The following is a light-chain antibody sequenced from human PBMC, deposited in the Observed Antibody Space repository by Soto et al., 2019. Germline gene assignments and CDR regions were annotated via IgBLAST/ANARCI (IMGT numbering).Light chain of an antibody. CDR1: QSVSSNY. CDR3: QQANTFPLT. V-gene: IGKV3-20*01. Sequence: EIVLTQSPGTLSLSPGDRATLSCRASQSVSSNYLAWYQQKPGQAPRLLIYGASSRATGIPDRFSGSGSGTDFTLTISRLQPEDFATYYCQQANTFPLTFGGGTKVDIK. CDR2: GAS. J-gene: IGKJ4*01.